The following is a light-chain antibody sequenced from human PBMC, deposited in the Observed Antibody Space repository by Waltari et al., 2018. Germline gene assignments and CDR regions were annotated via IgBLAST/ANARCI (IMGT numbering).Light chain of an antibody. Sequence: DIVMTQSPDSLAVPLGETATINCKSSQSVLYSSNNKNYFAWYQQKPGQPPKLLIYWASTRESAVPDRCSGSGSETDFTLTISSLQAEDVAVYYCQQYYNDATFGQGTKVEIK. CDR2: WAS. CDR1: QSVLYSSNNKNY. J-gene: IGKJ1*01. CDR3: QQYYNDAT. V-gene: IGKV4-1*01.